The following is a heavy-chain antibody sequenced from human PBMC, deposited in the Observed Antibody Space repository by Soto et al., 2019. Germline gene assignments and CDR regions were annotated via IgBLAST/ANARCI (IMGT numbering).Heavy chain of an antibody. CDR3: ARGVLRYFDWLFQIDY. J-gene: IGHJ4*02. CDR1: GGSISSSSYY. Sequence: QLQLQESGPGLVKPSETLSLTCTVSGGSISSSSYYWGWIRQPPGKGLEWIGSIYYSGSTYYNPSLKRRVTISVDTSKNQFSLKLSSVTAADTAVYYCARGVLRYFDWLFQIDYWGQGTLVTVSS. V-gene: IGHV4-39*01. CDR2: IYYSGST. D-gene: IGHD3-9*01.